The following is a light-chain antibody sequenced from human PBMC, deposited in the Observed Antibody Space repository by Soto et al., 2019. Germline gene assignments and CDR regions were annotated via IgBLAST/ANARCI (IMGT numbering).Light chain of an antibody. CDR1: QSVSSY. Sequence: EIVLTQSPATLSLSPGERATLSCRATQSVSSYLAWYQQKPGQAPRLLICDAYNRATGIPPRFSGSGSGTDFTLTVSRREPEDSAVYCCQQRHMWPITFGQGTRLEIK. J-gene: IGKJ5*01. CDR3: QQRHMWPIT. V-gene: IGKV3-11*01. CDR2: DAY.